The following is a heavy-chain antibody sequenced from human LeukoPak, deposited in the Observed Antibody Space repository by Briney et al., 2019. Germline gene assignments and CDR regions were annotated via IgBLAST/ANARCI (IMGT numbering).Heavy chain of an antibody. D-gene: IGHD6-19*01. CDR3: ARGFPAVAGFDY. V-gene: IGHV1-8*01. Sequence: ASVKVSCKASGYTFTSYDINWVRQATGQGLEWMGWMNPNSGNTGYAQKFQGRVTMTRNTSISTAYMELSSLRPEDTAVYYCARGFPAVAGFDYWGQGTLVTVSS. CDR2: MNPNSGNT. CDR1: GYTFTSYD. J-gene: IGHJ4*02.